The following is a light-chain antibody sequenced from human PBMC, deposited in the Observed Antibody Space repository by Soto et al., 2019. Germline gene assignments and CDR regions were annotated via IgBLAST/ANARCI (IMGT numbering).Light chain of an antibody. CDR2: DTF. V-gene: IGKV3D-15*01. Sequence: EVVLTQSPATLSVSPGACGTLSRRASQGIGDTLAWYQHKPGQPPRLLIYDTFARATVVPARFSGSTSGPEFTLTINSLESEDFAIYYCQRYDSWPITFGGGTKVESK. CDR3: QRYDSWPIT. CDR1: QGIGDT. J-gene: IGKJ4*01.